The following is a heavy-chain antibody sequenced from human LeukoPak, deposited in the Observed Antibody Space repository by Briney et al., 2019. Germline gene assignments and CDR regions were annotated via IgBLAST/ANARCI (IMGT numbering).Heavy chain of an antibody. CDR2: IYTSGST. Sequence: PSETLSLTCTVSGGSISSGGYYWSWIRQHPGKGLEWIGRIYTSGSTNYNPSLKSRVTMSVDTSKNQFSLKLSSVTAADTAVYYCARCAAGTALSSYWYFDLWGRGTLVTASS. J-gene: IGHJ2*01. CDR3: ARCAAGTALSSYWYFDL. D-gene: IGHD6-13*01. CDR1: GGSISSGGYY. V-gene: IGHV4-61*02.